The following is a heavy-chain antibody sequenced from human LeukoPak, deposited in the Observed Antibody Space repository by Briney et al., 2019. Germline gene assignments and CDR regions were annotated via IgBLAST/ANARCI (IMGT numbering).Heavy chain of an antibody. V-gene: IGHV3-9*01. CDR3: GKDITPGGMDV. J-gene: IGHJ6*02. CDR1: GLTLDYYA. Sequence: PGRSLRLSCVASGLTLDYYAMHWVRQAPGKGLDRVAGFSLDTDRIDYADSVKGRFTVSRDNAKNSLYLQMNSLRPEDTAVYYCGKDITPGGMDVWGQGTTVTVSS. CDR2: FSLDTDRI. D-gene: IGHD2-15*01.